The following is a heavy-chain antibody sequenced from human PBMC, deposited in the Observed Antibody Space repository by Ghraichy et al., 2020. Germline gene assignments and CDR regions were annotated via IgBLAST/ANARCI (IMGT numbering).Heavy chain of an antibody. V-gene: IGHV4-59*11. D-gene: IGHD2-15*01. CDR1: GGSISSHY. CDR2: VSDTGNT. J-gene: IGHJ4*02. Sequence: SETLSLTCTVSGGSISSHYWNWIRQPPGKALEWIGYVSDTGNTRYNPSLKSRVTTSVDTSKKQVSLRLTSVTAADTALYYCARLIVMVVAASDEYYFDYWGQGILVTVSS. CDR3: ARLIVMVVAASDEYYFDY.